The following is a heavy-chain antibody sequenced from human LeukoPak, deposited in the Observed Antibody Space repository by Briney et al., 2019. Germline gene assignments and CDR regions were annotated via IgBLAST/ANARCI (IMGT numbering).Heavy chain of an antibody. CDR1: AFSISSYA. CDR2: ISGSGGST. D-gene: IGHD3-22*01. V-gene: IGHV3-23*01. Sequence: SSGTLTLTCAVSAFSISSYALSWVRQPPGQGLEWVSAISGSGGSTYYADSVKCRFTISRDNSKNTLYLEMNSLRAEDTAVYYCAKDLLYRIRYDSSGYYPFDYWGQGTLVTVSS. CDR3: AKDLLYRIRYDSSGYYPFDY. J-gene: IGHJ4*02.